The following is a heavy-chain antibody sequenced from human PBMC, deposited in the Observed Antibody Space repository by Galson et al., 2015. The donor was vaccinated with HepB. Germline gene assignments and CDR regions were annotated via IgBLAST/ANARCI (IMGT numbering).Heavy chain of an antibody. CDR3: ARDSKEVATNH. V-gene: IGHV1-69*04. CDR2: IIPFVGVT. D-gene: IGHD5-12*01. CDR1: GGTFSNYA. Sequence: SVKVSCKASGGTFSNYAVNWVRQAPGQGLEWMGRIIPFVGVTNYAQKIQSRVTVSADTSTSTAYMELSTLRSEDTAVYFCARDSKEVATNHWGQGTLVTVSA. J-gene: IGHJ5*02.